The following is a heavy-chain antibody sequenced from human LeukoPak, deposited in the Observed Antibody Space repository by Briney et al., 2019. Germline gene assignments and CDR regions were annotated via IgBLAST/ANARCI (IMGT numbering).Heavy chain of an antibody. V-gene: IGHV4-59*01. CDR3: ARDRPHPSGSYYNVPKKNYYYGMDV. CDR1: GGSINSYY. CDR2: IYHSGST. D-gene: IGHD3-10*01. Sequence: SETLSLTCTVSGGSINSYYWSWIRQPPGKGLEWIGEIYHSGSTNYNPSLKSRVTISVDTSKNQFSLKLSSVTAADTAVYYCARDRPHPSGSYYNVPKKNYYYGMDVWGQGTTVTVSS. J-gene: IGHJ6*02.